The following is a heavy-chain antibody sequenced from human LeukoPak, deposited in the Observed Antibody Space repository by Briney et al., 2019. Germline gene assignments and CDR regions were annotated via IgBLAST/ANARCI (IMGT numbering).Heavy chain of an antibody. CDR1: GFTLSSYE. D-gene: IGHD3-3*01. J-gene: IGHJ3*02. CDR2: ISSSGSTI. Sequence: PGGSLRLSCAASGFTLSSYEMNWVRQAPGKGLEWVSYISSSGSTIYYADSVKGRFTISRDNAKNSLYLQMNSLRAEDTAVYYCARGHGGYYFDAFDIWGQGTMVTVSS. V-gene: IGHV3-48*03. CDR3: ARGHGGYYFDAFDI.